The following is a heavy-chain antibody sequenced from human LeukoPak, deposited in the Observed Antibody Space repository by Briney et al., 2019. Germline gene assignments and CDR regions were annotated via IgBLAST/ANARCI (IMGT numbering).Heavy chain of an antibody. CDR1: GLRFRSYA. D-gene: IGHD2-15*01. J-gene: IGHJ4*02. CDR2: ISDDSSFT. Sequence: GGSLRLSCVASGLRFRSYAMNWVRQAPGKGLECISTISDDSSFTYYAGSVKGRSAISRDDSKNTLYLQMNNLKVEDTAVYYCAKGRCSGVGCDSFHSWGQGALVTVSS. CDR3: AKGRCSGVGCDSFHS. V-gene: IGHV3-23*01.